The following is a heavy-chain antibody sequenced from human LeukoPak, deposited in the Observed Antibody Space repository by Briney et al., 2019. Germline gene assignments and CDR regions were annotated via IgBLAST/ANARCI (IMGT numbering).Heavy chain of an antibody. CDR3: ARPLGSLKEYWWFDP. Sequence: ASVRVSCTASGYTFSDYYIHWLRQAPGQGLEWMGWINPKSGVTNFAQYFQGRVTMTWDTSSTTVYMELTRLRSDDTAVYYCARPLGSLKEYWWFDPWGQGTLVTVSS. V-gene: IGHV1-2*02. CDR1: GYTFSDYY. D-gene: IGHD2/OR15-2a*01. J-gene: IGHJ5*02. CDR2: INPKSGVT.